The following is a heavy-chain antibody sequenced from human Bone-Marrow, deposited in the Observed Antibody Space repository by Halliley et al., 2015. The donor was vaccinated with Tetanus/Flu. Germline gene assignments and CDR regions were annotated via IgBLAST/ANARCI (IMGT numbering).Heavy chain of an antibody. CDR2: ITGSGGRT. D-gene: IGHD2-2*01. Sequence: SLRLSCAASGFSFSSYAMNWVRQGPGKGLEWVSAITGSGGRTYYADSVKGRFTISRDNSKTTLYLEMNSLRAEDTAIYYCAKCHSPSCYGSAWFDAWGQGTLVTVSS. CDR3: AKCHSPSCYGSAWFDA. CDR1: GFSFSSYA. J-gene: IGHJ5*02. V-gene: IGHV3-23*01.